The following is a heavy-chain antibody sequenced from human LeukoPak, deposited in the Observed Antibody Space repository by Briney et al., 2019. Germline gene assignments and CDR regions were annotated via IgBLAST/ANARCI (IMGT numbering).Heavy chain of an antibody. V-gene: IGHV3-48*02. Sequence: PGGSLRLSCAASGFTFSSYSMNCVRQAPGKGLEWVSYITYSSSTIYYADSVKGRLTISRDNAKNSLYLQMNSLRDEDTAIYYCARMSSGYYLIDYWGQGTLVTVSS. D-gene: IGHD3-22*01. CDR1: GFTFSSYS. CDR3: ARMSSGYYLIDY. J-gene: IGHJ4*02. CDR2: ITYSSSTI.